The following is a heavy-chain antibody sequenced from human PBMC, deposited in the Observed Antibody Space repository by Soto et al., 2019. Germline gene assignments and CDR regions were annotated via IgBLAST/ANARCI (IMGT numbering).Heavy chain of an antibody. CDR3: AKDRAYCGGDCYSTDY. CDR1: GFTFSSYA. CDR2: ISGSGGST. J-gene: IGHJ4*02. V-gene: IGHV3-23*01. Sequence: PGGSLRLSCAASGFTFSSYAMSWVRQAPGKGLEWVSAISGSGGSTYYADSVKGRFTISRDNSKNTLYLQMNSLRAEDTAVYYCAKDRAYCGGDCYSTDYWGQGTLVTVSS. D-gene: IGHD2-21*02.